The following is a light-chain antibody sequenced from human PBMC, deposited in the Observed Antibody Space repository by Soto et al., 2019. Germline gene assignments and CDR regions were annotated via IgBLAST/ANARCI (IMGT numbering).Light chain of an antibody. V-gene: IGLV1-51*02. CDR3: GTCDRSLSVYVV. CDR1: TSNIGSNY. CDR2: ENN. Sequence: QSVLTQPPSVSAAPGQKVTISCSGSTSNIGSNYISWYQQLPGTAPKLLIYENNKRPSGILDRFSGSKSGTSATLGITGLQTGDKGEYYCGTCDRSLSVYVVFGGGTKLTVL. J-gene: IGLJ2*01.